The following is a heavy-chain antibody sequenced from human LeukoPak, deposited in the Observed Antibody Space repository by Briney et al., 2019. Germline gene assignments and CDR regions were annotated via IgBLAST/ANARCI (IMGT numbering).Heavy chain of an antibody. CDR3: ARALPGADAFDI. CDR2: IWYDGSNK. V-gene: IGHV3-33*01. CDR1: GFTFSSYG. J-gene: IGHJ3*02. Sequence: GGSLRLSCAASGFTFSSYGMHWVSQAPGKGLEWVAGIWYDGSNKYEADSAKGRFTISRDNSENTLYLQMNSLRAEDTAVYYCARALPGADAFDIWGHGTMVTVSS.